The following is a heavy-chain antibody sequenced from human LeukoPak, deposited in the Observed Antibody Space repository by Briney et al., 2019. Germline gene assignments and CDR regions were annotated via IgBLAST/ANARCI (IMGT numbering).Heavy chain of an antibody. V-gene: IGHV3-30*18. D-gene: IGHD3-16*02. CDR1: GFTFSSYG. CDR3: AKDRRGMITFGEVIA. Sequence: GGSLRLSCAASGFTFSSYGMHWVRQAPSKGLEWVAVISYDGSNKYYADSVKGRFTISRDNSKNTLYLQMNSLRAEDTAVYYCAKDRRGMITFGEVIAWGQGTLVTVSS. CDR2: ISYDGSNK. J-gene: IGHJ4*02.